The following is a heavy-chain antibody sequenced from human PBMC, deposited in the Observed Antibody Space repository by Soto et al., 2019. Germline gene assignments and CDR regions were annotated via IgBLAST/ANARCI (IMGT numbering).Heavy chain of an antibody. CDR2: ITGGSNK. CDR1: GFTFSDYY. Sequence: QVQLVESGGGLVKPGGSLRLSCAASGFTFSDYYMSWIRQAPGKGLEWVSYITGGSNKYYADSVKGRFSISRDNAKNSLYLQMNSLRAAHTAVYYCVRGLSDDYWGQGTLVTVSP. CDR3: VRGLSDDY. D-gene: IGHD3-16*02. J-gene: IGHJ4*02. V-gene: IGHV3-11*01.